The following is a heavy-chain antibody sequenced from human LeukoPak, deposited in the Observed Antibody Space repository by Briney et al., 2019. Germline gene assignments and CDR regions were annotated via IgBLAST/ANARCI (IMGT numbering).Heavy chain of an antibody. CDR3: ARDQGAWGYGYNFDY. J-gene: IGHJ4*02. CDR2: ISYDGSNK. Sequence: GGSLRLSCAASGFTFSSYGMHWVRQAPGKGLEWVAVISYDGSNKYYADSVKGRFTISRDNSKNTLHLQMISLRAEDTAVYYCARDQGAWGYGYNFDYWGQGTLVTVSS. V-gene: IGHV3-30*03. D-gene: IGHD3-16*01. CDR1: GFTFSSYG.